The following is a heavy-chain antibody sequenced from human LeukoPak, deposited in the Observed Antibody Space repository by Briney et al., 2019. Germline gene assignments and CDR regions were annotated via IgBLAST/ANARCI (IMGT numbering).Heavy chain of an antibody. J-gene: IGHJ4*02. D-gene: IGHD3-10*01. V-gene: IGHV4-30-4*08. CDR1: GGSISSGDDY. CDR3: ARGTTFIRGGDY. Sequence: KTSQTLSPTCTVAGGSISSGDDYWDWIRQPPGKGLEWFGYIYYSGSTYCNPSLKSRVTISVDTSKNQFSLKLGSVISADTAVYYCARGTTFIRGGDYWGQGNLVTVSS. CDR2: IYYSGST.